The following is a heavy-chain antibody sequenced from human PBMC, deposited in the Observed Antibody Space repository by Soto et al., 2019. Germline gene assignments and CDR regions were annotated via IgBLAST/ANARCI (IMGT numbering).Heavy chain of an antibody. J-gene: IGHJ4*02. Sequence: QMEQSGAEVRKPGSSVKVSCKPSGGSLTSYPMAWVRQAPGQGFEWMGGIIPIHGTTEYAQKFQRRVTITADEHTNRATLELTGLTSEDKAVYYCARGWGLVSWGQGTLVTVSS. D-gene: IGHD3-16*01. CDR1: GGSLTSYP. V-gene: IGHV1-69*01. CDR3: ARGWGLVS. CDR2: IIPIHGTT.